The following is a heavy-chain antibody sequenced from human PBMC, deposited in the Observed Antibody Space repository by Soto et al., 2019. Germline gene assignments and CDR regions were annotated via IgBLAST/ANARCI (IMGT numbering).Heavy chain of an antibody. CDR3: ARDGGGGDFDY. CDR1: GGSISSGGSY. CDR2: IYYSGST. J-gene: IGHJ4*02. D-gene: IGHD3-16*01. V-gene: IGHV4-61*08. Sequence: SETLSLTCTVSGGSISSGGSYWSWIRQPPGKGLEWIGYIYYSGSTNYNPSLKSRVTISVDTSKNQFSLKLSSVTAADTAVYYCARDGGGGDFDYWGQGTLVTVSS.